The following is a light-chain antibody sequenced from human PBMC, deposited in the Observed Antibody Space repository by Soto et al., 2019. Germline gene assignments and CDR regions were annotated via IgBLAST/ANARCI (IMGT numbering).Light chain of an antibody. CDR1: QSVSSSY. CDR2: GAS. CDR3: QQYGSSPQG. Sequence: EIVLTQSPGTLSLSPGERATLSCRASQSVSSSYLAWYQQKPGQAPRLLIYGASSRATGIPDRFSGSGSGNDFTLTISRLEPEDFAVYYCQQYGSSPQGFGGGTKVEIK. J-gene: IGKJ4*01. V-gene: IGKV3-20*01.